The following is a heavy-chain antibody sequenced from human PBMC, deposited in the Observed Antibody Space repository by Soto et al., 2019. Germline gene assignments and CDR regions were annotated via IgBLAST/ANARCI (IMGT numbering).Heavy chain of an antibody. CDR3: ATMGGDYDFDY. V-gene: IGHV3-66*01. CDR2: IYAGGST. CDR1: GLTVSSNY. J-gene: IGHJ4*02. Sequence: EVQLVASGGGLVQPGGSLRLSCAASGLTVSSNYMTWVRQAPGKGLEWVSVIYAGGSTYYADSVKGRFNTSRDKSKNTLSLQMNGLGAEDTAVYYCATMGGDYDFDYWGQGTLVTVSS. D-gene: IGHD4-17*01.